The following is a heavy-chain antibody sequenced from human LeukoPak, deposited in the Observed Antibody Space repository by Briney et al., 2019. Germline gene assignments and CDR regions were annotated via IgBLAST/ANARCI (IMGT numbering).Heavy chain of an antibody. CDR2: ISYDGSNK. CDR3: ARVLRYFDWSDAFDI. CDR1: GFTFSSYG. D-gene: IGHD3-9*01. V-gene: IGHV3-30*03. J-gene: IGHJ3*02. Sequence: GGSLRLSCAASGFTFSSYGMHWVRQAPGKGLEWVAVISYDGSNKYYADSVKGRFTISRDNSKNTLYLQMNSLRAEDTAVYYCARVLRYFDWSDAFDIWGRGTMVTVSS.